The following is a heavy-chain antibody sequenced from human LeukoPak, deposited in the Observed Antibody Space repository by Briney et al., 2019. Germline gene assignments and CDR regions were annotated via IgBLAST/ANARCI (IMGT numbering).Heavy chain of an antibody. D-gene: IGHD3-22*01. CDR2: IKQDGGEK. CDR1: GFTFSSYW. Sequence: PGGSLRLSCAASGFTFSSYWMSWVRQAPGKGLEWVANIKQDGGEKYYVDSVKGRFTISRDNAKNSLYLQMNSLRAEDTAVYYCAREQNYYDSSGYRNWCDPWGQGTLVTVSS. CDR3: AREQNYYDSSGYRNWCDP. J-gene: IGHJ5*02. V-gene: IGHV3-7*01.